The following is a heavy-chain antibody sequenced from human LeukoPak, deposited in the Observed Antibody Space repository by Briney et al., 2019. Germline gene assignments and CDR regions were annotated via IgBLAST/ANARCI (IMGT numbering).Heavy chain of an antibody. CDR3: ARDSFGNYAAY. Sequence: GGSLRLSCAASGFTFSSYAMSWVRQAPGKGLVWVSRINSDGSSTSYADSVKGRFTISRDNAKNTLYLQMNSLRAEDTAVYYCARDSFGNYAAYWGQGTLVTVSS. D-gene: IGHD1-7*01. J-gene: IGHJ4*02. CDR1: GFTFSSYA. V-gene: IGHV3-74*01. CDR2: INSDGSST.